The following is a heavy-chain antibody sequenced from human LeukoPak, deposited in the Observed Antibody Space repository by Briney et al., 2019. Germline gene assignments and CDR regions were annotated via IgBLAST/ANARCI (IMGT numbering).Heavy chain of an antibody. CDR3: ARGRYCTATTCDAGGDAFDI. D-gene: IGHD2-2*01. CDR2: IYPRGST. Sequence: SETLSLTCTVSGGAISNYYWSWIRQPAGKGLEWIGRIYPRGSTTYSSSLKSRVTMSADTSKNHFSLNLTSLTAADTAVYYCARGRYCTATTCDAGGDAFDIWGQGTMVTVSS. CDR1: GGAISNYY. J-gene: IGHJ3*02. V-gene: IGHV4-4*07.